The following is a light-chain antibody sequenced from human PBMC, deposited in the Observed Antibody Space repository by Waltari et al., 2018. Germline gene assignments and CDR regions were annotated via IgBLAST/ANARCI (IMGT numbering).Light chain of an antibody. CDR2: GAS. Sequence: EIVLTQSPGTLSLSPGERATLSCRASQSVSRSLAWYQQKPGQAPRLLIYGASNRATGIPDRFSGSGFATDFSLTISRLEPEDFAVYYCQKYESLPATFGQGTKVEIK. J-gene: IGKJ1*01. V-gene: IGKV3-20*01. CDR1: QSVSRS. CDR3: QKYESLPAT.